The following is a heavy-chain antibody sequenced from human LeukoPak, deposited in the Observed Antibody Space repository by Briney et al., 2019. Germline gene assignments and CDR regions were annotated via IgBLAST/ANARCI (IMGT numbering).Heavy chain of an antibody. D-gene: IGHD5-24*01. V-gene: IGHV3-74*01. CDR1: GFTFSSYW. CDR3: ARRAPTRYFDY. CDR2: INNGGGTT. J-gene: IGHJ4*02. Sequence: GGSLRLSCAASGFTFSSYWTHWVRQAPGKGLVWVSAINNGGGTTAYADSVKGRFTISRDNAKNTLYLQTNSLRAEDTAVYYCARRAPTRYFDYWGQGTLVTVSS.